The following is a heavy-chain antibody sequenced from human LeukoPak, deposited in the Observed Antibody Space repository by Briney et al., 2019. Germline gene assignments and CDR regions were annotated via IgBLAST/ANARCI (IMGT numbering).Heavy chain of an antibody. CDR2: IYYSGST. Sequence: SETLSLTCTVSGGSISSSSYYWGWIRQPPGKGLEWIGSIYYSGSTYYHPSLKSRVTISVDTSKNQFSLKLSSVTAADTAVYYCAREDTASQNWFDPWGQGTLVTVSS. V-gene: IGHV4-39*07. D-gene: IGHD5-18*01. CDR3: AREDTASQNWFDP. J-gene: IGHJ5*02. CDR1: GGSISSSSYY.